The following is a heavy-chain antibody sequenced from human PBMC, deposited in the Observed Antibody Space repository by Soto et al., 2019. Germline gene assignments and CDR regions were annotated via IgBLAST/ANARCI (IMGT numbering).Heavy chain of an antibody. CDR3: ANRGGNGDNTGAFDI. J-gene: IGHJ3*02. D-gene: IGHD4-17*01. V-gene: IGHV3-23*01. Sequence: EVQLLESGGGLAQPGGSLSLSCPASGFPFKKNAMTWSPQPPGKGREWVSAISGSGGSTHYADSVKGRFTISRDNSRNTLYVQMHSLRAEDTAIYYCANRGGNGDNTGAFDIWGQGTMVTVSS. CDR2: ISGSGGST. CDR1: GFPFKKNA.